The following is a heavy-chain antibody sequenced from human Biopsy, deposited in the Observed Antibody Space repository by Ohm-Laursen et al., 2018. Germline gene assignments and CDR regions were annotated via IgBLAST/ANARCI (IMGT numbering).Heavy chain of an antibody. CDR2: VNDSGTT. J-gene: IGHJ6*02. CDR3: ARLGDFHGSGIYGLDV. CDR1: GKSFSGYF. D-gene: IGHD3-10*01. V-gene: IGHV4-34*01. Sequence: GTLSLTYAVSGKSFSGYFWTWIRQPPGKGLKWIGEVNDSGTTNYNPSLKSRLTVSVDTTRKQFSLKLTSVTAADTALYYCARLGDFHGSGIYGLDVWGRGTLVTVSS.